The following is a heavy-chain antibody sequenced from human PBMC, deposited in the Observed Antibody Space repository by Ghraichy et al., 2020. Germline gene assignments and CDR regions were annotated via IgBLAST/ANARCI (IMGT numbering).Heavy chain of an antibody. CDR2: IYYSGST. CDR3: AEAERDYFDY. V-gene: IGHV4-59*01. J-gene: IGHJ4*02. Sequence: SETLSLTCTVSGDSISTYYWSWIRQPPGKGLEWIGFIYYSGSTSYNPSLKSRVTISLDTSKNQFSLSLKSVTAADTALYYCAEAERDYFDYWGQGTLVTVSS. CDR1: GDSISTYY.